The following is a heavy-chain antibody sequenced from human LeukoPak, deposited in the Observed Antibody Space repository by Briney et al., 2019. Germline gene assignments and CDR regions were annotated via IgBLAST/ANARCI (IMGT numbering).Heavy chain of an antibody. CDR3: GRDRASAGGFDY. CDR2: IYYSGST. D-gene: IGHD2-15*01. V-gene: IGHV4-59*01. Sequence: PSETLSLTCTVSGGSISSYYWSWIRQPPGKGLEWVGYIYYSGSTNYNPSLMSRVTISVDTSKNQFSLKLSSGTAADTAVYYLGRDRASAGGFDYWGQGTLVTVSS. CDR1: GGSISSYY. J-gene: IGHJ4*02.